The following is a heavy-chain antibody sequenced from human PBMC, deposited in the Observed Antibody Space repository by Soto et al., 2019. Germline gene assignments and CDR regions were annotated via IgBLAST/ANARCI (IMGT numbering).Heavy chain of an antibody. CDR1: GGTFRSYA. V-gene: IGHV1-69*13. J-gene: IGHJ4*02. CDR3: ATNNRASYHFDY. Sequence: SVKVSFKASGGTFRSYAISWVRQAPGQGLEWMGGIIPLFGTTNYAQKFQGRVTITADDATRTASMELSSLRSEDTAIYYCATNNRASYHFDYWGQGTLVTVSS. D-gene: IGHD3-16*02. CDR2: IIPLFGTT.